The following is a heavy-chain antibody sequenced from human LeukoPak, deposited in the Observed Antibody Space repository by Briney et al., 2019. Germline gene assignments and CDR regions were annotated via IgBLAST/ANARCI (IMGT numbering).Heavy chain of an antibody. CDR3: ARGADSSGYYSIFYFDY. CDR2: IYYSGST. J-gene: IGHJ4*02. D-gene: IGHD3-22*01. CDR1: GGSISSYY. V-gene: IGHV4-59*01. Sequence: SETLSLTCTVSGGSISSYYWNWIRQPPGKGLEWIGYIYYSGSTNYNPSLKSQVTISVDTSKNQFSLKLSSVTAADTAVHYCARGADSSGYYSIFYFDYWGQGTLVTVSS.